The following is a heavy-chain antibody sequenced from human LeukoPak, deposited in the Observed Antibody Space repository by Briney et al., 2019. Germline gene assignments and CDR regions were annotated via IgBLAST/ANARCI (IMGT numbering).Heavy chain of an antibody. CDR1: GFSFSSYG. CDR3: ARDFVGSSSH. V-gene: IGHV3-21*01. Sequence: PGGSLRLSCAASGFSFSSYGMSWVRQAPGKGLEWVSSISSSSSYIYYADSVKGRFTISRDNAKNSLYLQMNSLRAEDTAVYYCARDFVGSSSHWGQGTLVTVSS. D-gene: IGHD2-2*01. J-gene: IGHJ4*02. CDR2: ISSSSSYI.